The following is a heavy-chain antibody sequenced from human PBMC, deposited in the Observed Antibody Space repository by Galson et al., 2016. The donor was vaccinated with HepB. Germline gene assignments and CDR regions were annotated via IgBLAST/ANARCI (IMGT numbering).Heavy chain of an antibody. J-gene: IGHJ4*02. CDR1: GFTFSSSE. CDR2: ITGSSDFI. V-gene: IGHV3-48*02. D-gene: IGHD2-15*01. Sequence: SLRLSCAAPGFTFSSSEMNWPRQAPGKGLEWVSYITGSSDFIKYADSVKGRFTVSRDNAKNSVYLHMNSLRDEDTAVYFCARNMLRAAYFDYWSQGTLVTVSS. CDR3: ARNMLRAAYFDY.